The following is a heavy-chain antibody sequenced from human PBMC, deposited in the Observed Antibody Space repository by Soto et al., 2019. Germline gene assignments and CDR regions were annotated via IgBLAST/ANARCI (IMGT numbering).Heavy chain of an antibody. CDR3: AHSAPSGSYCVGDAFDI. J-gene: IGHJ3*02. V-gene: IGHV2-5*02. D-gene: IGHD1-26*01. CDR1: GFSLSTSGVG. Sequence: QITLKESGPTLVKPTQPLTLTCTFSGFSLSTSGVGVGWIRQPPGKDLEWLALIYWDDDKRYSPSLKSKLTITKDTSKNQVFPTMTNMDPVDTATYYCAHSAPSGSYCVGDAFDIWGQGTMVTVSS. CDR2: IYWDDDK.